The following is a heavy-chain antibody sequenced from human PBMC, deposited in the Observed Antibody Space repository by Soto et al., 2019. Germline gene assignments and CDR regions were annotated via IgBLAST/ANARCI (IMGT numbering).Heavy chain of an antibody. J-gene: IGHJ6*04. V-gene: IGHV3-23*01. CDR2: RSSTGGST. CDR3: AKDQGFLEWIPQGGLDV. CDR1: GFTFRKYV. Sequence: EVQLLESGGGLAQPGGSLRLSCEVSGFTFRKYVMTWVRQAPGKGLEWVSSRSSTGGSTYYADSVKGRFTVSRDNSKNTLFLQMNSLRAEATAIYYCAKDQGFLEWIPQGGLDVWGTGTKVAVSS. D-gene: IGHD3-3*01.